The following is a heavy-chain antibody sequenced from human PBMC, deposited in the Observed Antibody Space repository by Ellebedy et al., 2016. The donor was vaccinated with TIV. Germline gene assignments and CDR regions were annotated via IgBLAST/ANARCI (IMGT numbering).Heavy chain of an antibody. CDR1: GGSISYYY. CDR2: IYHSGST. V-gene: IGHV4-59*01. J-gene: IGHJ4*02. D-gene: IGHD3-22*01. CDR3: AREGEAMIEHSNRWISDS. Sequence: MPSETLSLTCTVSGGSISYYYWSWIRQPPGKGLEWIGYIYHSGSTNYNPSLKSRVTISVDTSTNQFSLKLSSVTAADTAVYYCAREGEAMIEHSNRWISDSWGQGTLVTVSS.